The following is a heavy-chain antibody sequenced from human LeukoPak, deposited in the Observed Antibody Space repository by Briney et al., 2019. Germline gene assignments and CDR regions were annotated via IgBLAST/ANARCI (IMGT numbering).Heavy chain of an antibody. Sequence: SETLSLTCTVSGGSISSYYWSWIRQPPGKGLEWIGYIYYSGSTNYNPSLKSRVTISVDTSKNQFSLKLSSVTAADTAVYYCARGLMATINYFDYRGQETLVTVSS. D-gene: IGHD5-24*01. V-gene: IGHV4-59*01. CDR3: ARGLMATINYFDY. CDR1: GGSISSYY. CDR2: IYYSGST. J-gene: IGHJ4*02.